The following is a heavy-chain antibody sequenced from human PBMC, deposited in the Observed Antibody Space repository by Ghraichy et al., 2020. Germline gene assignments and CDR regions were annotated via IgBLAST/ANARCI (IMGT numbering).Heavy chain of an antibody. D-gene: IGHD3-16*01. Sequence: SETLSLTCSVSGGSLTSYYWTWIRQPPGKGLEWIGYIYYRGSTNYNPSLKSRVTMSVDTSKKQFSLKLSSVTAADTAEYYCARGAVEGPDYMDVWGTGTTVTVSS. CDR2: IYYRGST. V-gene: IGHV4-59*01. CDR3: ARGAVEGPDYMDV. CDR1: GGSLTSYY. J-gene: IGHJ6*03.